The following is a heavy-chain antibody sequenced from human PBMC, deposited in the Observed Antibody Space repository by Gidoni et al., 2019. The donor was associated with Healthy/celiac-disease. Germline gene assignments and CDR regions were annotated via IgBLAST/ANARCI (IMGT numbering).Heavy chain of an antibody. Sequence: EVQLVDSGGGLVKPGGSLILSCAASGFTFSTYSMNWVRQAPGKGLEWVSSISSSSSYIYYADSVKGRFTISRDNAKNSLYLQMNSLRAEDTAVYYCARALDDYSNYGDAFDIWGQGTMVTVSS. CDR3: ARALDDYSNYGDAFDI. CDR1: GFTFSTYS. D-gene: IGHD4-4*01. V-gene: IGHV3-21*01. CDR2: ISSSSSYI. J-gene: IGHJ3*02.